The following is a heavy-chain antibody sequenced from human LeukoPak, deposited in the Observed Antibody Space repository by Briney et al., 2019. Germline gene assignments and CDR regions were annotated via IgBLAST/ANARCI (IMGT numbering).Heavy chain of an antibody. D-gene: IGHD3-10*01. CDR3: ARKGYGSGSQSYYYYYYMDV. V-gene: IGHV1-69*05. Sequence: SVKVSCKASGGTFSSYAISWVRQAPGQGLEWMGVIIPIFGTANFAQKFQGRVTITTDESTSTAYMELSSLRSEDTAVYYCARKGYGSGSQSYYYYYYMDVWGKGTTVTVSS. CDR1: GGTFSSYA. CDR2: IIPIFGTA. J-gene: IGHJ6*03.